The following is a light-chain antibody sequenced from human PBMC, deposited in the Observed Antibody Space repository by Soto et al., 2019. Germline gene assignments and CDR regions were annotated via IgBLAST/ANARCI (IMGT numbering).Light chain of an antibody. Sequence: EIVLTQSPGTLSLSPGERATLSCRASQNISTNHIGWYQQQPGQAPRLLIYGPSGRATGIPDRFSGSGSGTYFSLTITGLEPEEFAVYYCHQYGNSPQAFGHWAQMEVK. J-gene: IGKJ1*01. CDR1: QNISTNH. CDR2: GPS. CDR3: HQYGNSPQA. V-gene: IGKV3-20*01.